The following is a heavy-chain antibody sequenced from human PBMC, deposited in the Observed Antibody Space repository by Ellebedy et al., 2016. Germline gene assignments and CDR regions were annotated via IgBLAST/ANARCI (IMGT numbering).Heavy chain of an antibody. CDR2: IYSGENT. V-gene: IGHV3-66*01. D-gene: IGHD3-9*01. Sequence: GGSLRLSCAASGFTVSSNYMSWVRQAPGKVLEWISVIYSGENTYYADSVKGRFIISRDNSKNTRYLQMNSLRTEDTAVYYGKGEAGLTGKQHNPDHWGQGTLVTVSS. CDR1: GFTVSSNY. J-gene: IGHJ5*02. CDR3: KGEAGLTGKQHNPDH.